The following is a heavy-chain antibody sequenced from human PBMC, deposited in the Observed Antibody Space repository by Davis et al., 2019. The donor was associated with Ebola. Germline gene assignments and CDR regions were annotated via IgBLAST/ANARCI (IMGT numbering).Heavy chain of an antibody. V-gene: IGHV4-38-2*02. CDR3: ARGRRDGYIHFDY. CDR1: GYSISSGYY. J-gene: IGHJ4*02. CDR2: IYHSGST. D-gene: IGHD5-24*01. Sequence: PSETLSLTCTVSGYSISSGYYWGWIRQPPGKGLEWIGSIYHSGSTYYNPSLKSRVTISVDTSKNQFSLKLSSVTAADTAVYYCARGRRDGYIHFDYWGQGTLVTVSS.